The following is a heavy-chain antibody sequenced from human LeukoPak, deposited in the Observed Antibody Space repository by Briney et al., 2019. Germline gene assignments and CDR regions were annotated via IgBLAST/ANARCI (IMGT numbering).Heavy chain of an antibody. CDR3: ARKKYKNWFDP. Sequence: PSETLSLTCAVYGGSFSGYYWSWIRQPPGKGLEWIGEINHSGSTNYNPSLKSRVTISVDTSKTQFSLKLSSVTAADTAVYYCARKKYKNWFDPWGQGTLVTVSS. V-gene: IGHV4-34*01. CDR1: GGSFSGYY. J-gene: IGHJ5*02. D-gene: IGHD1-1*01. CDR2: INHSGST.